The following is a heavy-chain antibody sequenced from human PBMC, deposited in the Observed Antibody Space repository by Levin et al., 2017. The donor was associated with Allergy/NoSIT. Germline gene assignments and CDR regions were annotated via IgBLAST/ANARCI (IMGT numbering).Heavy chain of an antibody. CDR2: IYYSGST. CDR1: GGSISSGGYY. D-gene: IGHD6-19*01. J-gene: IGHJ3*02. CDR3: ASYRREWQWLVRSKGAFDI. V-gene: IGHV4-31*03. Sequence: SCTVSGGSISSGGYYWSWIRQHPGKGLEWIGYIYYSGSTYYNPSLKSRVTISVDTSKNQFSLKLSSVTAADTAVYYCASYRREWQWLVRSKGAFDIWGQGTMVTVSS.